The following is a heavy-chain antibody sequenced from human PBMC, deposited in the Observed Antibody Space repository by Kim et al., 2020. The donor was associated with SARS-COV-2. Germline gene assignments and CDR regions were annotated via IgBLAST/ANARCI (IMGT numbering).Heavy chain of an antibody. CDR3: ARWRDYYGSGSYSPYYYYYGMDV. Sequence: GGSLRLSCAASGFTFSSYSMNWVRQAPGKGLEWVSYISSSSSTIYYADSVKGRFTISRDNAKNSLYLQMNSLRAEDTAVYYCARWRDYYGSGSYSPYYYYYGMDVWGQGTTVTVSS. V-gene: IGHV3-48*04. D-gene: IGHD3-10*01. J-gene: IGHJ6*02. CDR2: ISSSSSTI. CDR1: GFTFSSYS.